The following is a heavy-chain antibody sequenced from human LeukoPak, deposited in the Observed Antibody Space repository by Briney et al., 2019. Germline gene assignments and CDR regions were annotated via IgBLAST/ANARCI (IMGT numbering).Heavy chain of an antibody. Sequence: GGSLRLSCAASGFSFSSYVMNWVRQAPGKGLEWVSYISSTSRTIYYADSVKGRFTISRDNAKNSLYLQMISLRDEDTAVYYCATDLSYSLWGRGTLVTVSS. CDR1: GFSFSSYV. V-gene: IGHV3-48*02. D-gene: IGHD2-15*01. J-gene: IGHJ4*02. CDR2: ISSTSRTI. CDR3: ATDLSYSL.